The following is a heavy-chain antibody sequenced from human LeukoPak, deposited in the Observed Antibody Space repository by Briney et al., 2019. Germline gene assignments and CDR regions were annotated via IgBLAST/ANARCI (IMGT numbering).Heavy chain of an antibody. J-gene: IGHJ3*02. CDR2: ISSSSSYI. Sequence: GGSLRLSCAASGFTFSSYSMNWVRQAPGKGLEWVSSISSSSSYIYYADSVKGRFTISRDNAKNSLYLQMNRLRAEDTAVYYCASYCSLYAFDIWGQGTMVTVSS. CDR3: ASYCSLYAFDI. CDR1: GFTFSSYS. D-gene: IGHD2-15*01. V-gene: IGHV3-21*01.